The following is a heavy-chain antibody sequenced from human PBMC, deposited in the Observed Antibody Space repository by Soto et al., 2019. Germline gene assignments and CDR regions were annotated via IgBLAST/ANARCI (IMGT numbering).Heavy chain of an antibody. V-gene: IGHV6-1*01. CDR1: GDSVSSNTAA. CDR3: ERGVAGSGFDL. J-gene: IGHJ4*02. Sequence: SQTLSLTCAISGDSVSSNTAAWNWIRSSPSRGLEWLGRTYYRSNWRHDYAVSVKSRITVNPDTSKNHFSLQLNSVTPDDTAVYYCERGVAGSGFDLWGQGPPVTVSS. D-gene: IGHD6-19*01. CDR2: TYYRSNWRH.